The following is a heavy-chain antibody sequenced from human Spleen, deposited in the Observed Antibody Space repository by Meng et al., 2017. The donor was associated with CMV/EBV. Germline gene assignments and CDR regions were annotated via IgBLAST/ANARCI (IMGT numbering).Heavy chain of an antibody. Sequence: ASVKVSCKASGYTFTGYYMHWVRQAPGQGLEWMGWINPNSGGTNYAQKFQGRVTITADKSTSTAYMELSSLRSEDTAVYYCARDLSPVRVSYYFAMDVWGQGTTVTVS. J-gene: IGHJ6*02. D-gene: IGHD2-21*01. CDR3: ARDLSPVRVSYYFAMDV. CDR2: INPNSGGT. CDR1: GYTFTGYY. V-gene: IGHV1-2*02.